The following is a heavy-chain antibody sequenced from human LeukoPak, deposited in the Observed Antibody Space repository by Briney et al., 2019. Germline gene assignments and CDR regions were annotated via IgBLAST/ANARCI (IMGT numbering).Heavy chain of an antibody. Sequence: GGSLRLSCAASGFTFSNYAMSWVRQAPGKGLEWVSAISDSRGSTYYADSVKGRFTISRDNSKDTLYLQMNSLRAEDTAVYYCAKDRDYSTDYYYYYMDVWGKGTTVTDCS. CDR1: GFTFSNYA. CDR3: AKDRDYSTDYYYYYMDV. V-gene: IGHV3-23*01. D-gene: IGHD4-17*01. J-gene: IGHJ6*03. CDR2: ISDSRGST.